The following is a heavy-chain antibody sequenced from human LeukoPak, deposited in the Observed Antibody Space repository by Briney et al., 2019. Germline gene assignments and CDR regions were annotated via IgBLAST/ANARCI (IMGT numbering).Heavy chain of an antibody. CDR1: GGSISSYY. CDR2: IYYSGST. Sequence: SETLSLTCTVSGGSISSYYWSWIRQPPRKGLEWIGYIYYSGSTNYNPSLKSRVTISVDTSKNQFSLKLSSVTAADTAVYYCAIASRYGGIPLDYWGQGTLVTVSS. D-gene: IGHD2-15*01. V-gene: IGHV4-59*01. CDR3: AIASRYGGIPLDY. J-gene: IGHJ4*02.